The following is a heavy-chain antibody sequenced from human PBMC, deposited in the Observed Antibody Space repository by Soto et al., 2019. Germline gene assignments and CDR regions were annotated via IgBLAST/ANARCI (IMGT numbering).Heavy chain of an antibody. CDR2: IRSKASGGTT. CDR3: TRDKPGARAFDV. J-gene: IGHJ3*01. V-gene: IGHV3-49*03. D-gene: IGHD1-26*01. CDR1: GFTFGDYA. Sequence: EVQLVESGGDLVQPGRSLRLSCTASGFTFGDYAMSWFRQAPGKGLEWVGFIRSKASGGTTEYAASVKGRFTISRDDSQSIAYLQMNSLKTEDTAVYYCTRDKPGARAFDVWGQGTIVTVSS.